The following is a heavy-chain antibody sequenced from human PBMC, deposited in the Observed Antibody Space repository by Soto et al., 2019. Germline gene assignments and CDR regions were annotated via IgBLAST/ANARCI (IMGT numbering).Heavy chain of an antibody. CDR3: AREMVRGVGSDY. CDR1: GYTFTSYG. Sequence: QVQLVQSGAEVKKPGASVKVSCKASGYTFTSYGISWVRQAPGQGLEWMGWISTYNGNTKYAQKLQGRXXMXTXISTSTAYMELRSLRADDTAVFYCAREMVRGVGSDYWGQGTLVTVSS. V-gene: IGHV1-18*01. J-gene: IGHJ4*02. D-gene: IGHD3-10*01. CDR2: ISTYNGNT.